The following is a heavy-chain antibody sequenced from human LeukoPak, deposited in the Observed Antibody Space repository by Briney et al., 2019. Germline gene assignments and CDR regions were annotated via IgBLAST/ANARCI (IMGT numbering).Heavy chain of an antibody. CDR1: GYTFTGYY. V-gene: IGHV1-69*04. CDR2: IIPILGIA. D-gene: IGHD5-12*01. CDR3: ARDRSWQLDY. Sequence: GASVKVSCKASGYTFTGYYMHWVRQAPGQGLEWMGRIIPILGIANYAQKFQGRVTITADKSTSTAYMELSSLRSEDTAVYYCARDRSWQLDYWGQGTLVTVSS. J-gene: IGHJ4*02.